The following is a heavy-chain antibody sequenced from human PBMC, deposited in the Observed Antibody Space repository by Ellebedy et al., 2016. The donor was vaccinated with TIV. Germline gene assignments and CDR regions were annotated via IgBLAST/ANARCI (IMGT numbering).Heavy chain of an antibody. V-gene: IGHV3-9*01. CDR3: ARDKGDDSGSRFDS. Sequence: SLKISCAASGFTFDDYAMHWVRQAPGKGLEWVSGISWNSGSIGYADSVRGRFTISRDNAKNSLFLQMNSLRVDDTAVYYCARDKGDDSGSRFDSWGQGTLVTVSS. CDR2: ISWNSGSI. CDR1: GFTFDDYA. J-gene: IGHJ4*02. D-gene: IGHD6-19*01.